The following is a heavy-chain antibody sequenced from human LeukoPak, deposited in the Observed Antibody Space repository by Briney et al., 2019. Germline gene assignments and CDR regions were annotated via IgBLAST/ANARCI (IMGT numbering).Heavy chain of an antibody. D-gene: IGHD3-3*01. Sequence: PSETLSLTCTVSGGSISSSSYYWGWIRQPPGTGLEWIGSIYYSGSTYYNPSLKSRVTISVDTSKNQFSLKLSSVTPADTAVYYCARHTYYDFWSGYQVLYFDYWGQGTLVTVSS. CDR3: ARHTYYDFWSGYQVLYFDY. J-gene: IGHJ4*02. CDR2: IYYSGST. V-gene: IGHV4-39*01. CDR1: GGSISSSSYY.